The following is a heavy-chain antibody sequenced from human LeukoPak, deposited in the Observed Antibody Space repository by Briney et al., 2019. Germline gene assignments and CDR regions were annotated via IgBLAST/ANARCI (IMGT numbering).Heavy chain of an antibody. Sequence: ASVKVSCKASGGTFSSYAISWVRQAPGQGLEWMGGIILIFGTANYAQKFQGRVTITTDESTSTAYMELSSLRSGDTAVYYCARSSLGYCTNGVCFAFDYWGQGTLVTVSS. CDR1: GGTFSSYA. V-gene: IGHV1-69*05. CDR2: IILIFGTA. D-gene: IGHD2-8*01. CDR3: ARSSLGYCTNGVCFAFDY. J-gene: IGHJ4*02.